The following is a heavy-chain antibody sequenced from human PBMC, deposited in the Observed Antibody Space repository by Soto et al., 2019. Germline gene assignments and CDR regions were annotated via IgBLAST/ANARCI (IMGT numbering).Heavy chain of an antibody. D-gene: IGHD3-22*01. CDR2: ISYDGTNK. J-gene: IGHJ4*02. CDR1: GFTFGSFA. V-gene: IGHV3-30*01. Sequence: QVQLVESGGGVVQPGRSLRLSCAASGFTFGSFAMHWVRQAPGKGLEWVAVISYDGTNKYYADSVKGRFTISRDNFKKTRYLQMNSLTAEDTSVYYCARDPDTSGYYVFDYWGQGTLVTVSS. CDR3: ARDPDTSGYYVFDY.